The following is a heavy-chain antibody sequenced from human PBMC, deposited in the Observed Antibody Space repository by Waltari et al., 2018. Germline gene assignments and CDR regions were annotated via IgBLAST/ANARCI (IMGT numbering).Heavy chain of an antibody. CDR3: ARGSGYFFDY. CDR2: VGSGGST. CDR1: AFTFSSYA. J-gene: IGHJ4*02. V-gene: IGHV3-23*01. Sequence: EVQLLESGGGLVQPGGSLRLSCAASAFTFSSYAMRWVRQAPGKGREWVATVGSGGSTYYADSVKGRFTSSKDSPQNTLYLQMSSLRAEDTAVYYCARGSGYFFDYWGQGTLVTVSS. D-gene: IGHD1-1*01.